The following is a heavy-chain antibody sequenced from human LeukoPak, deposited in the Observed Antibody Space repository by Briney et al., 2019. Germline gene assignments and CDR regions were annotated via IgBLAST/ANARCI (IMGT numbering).Heavy chain of an antibody. CDR1: GFTFSGYA. CDR3: AKAVDTAMVTEVP. V-gene: IGHV3-30*04. Sequence: GRSLRLSCAASGFTFSGYAMHWVRQAPGKGLEWVAVISYDGSNKYYADSVKGRFTISRDNSKNTLYLQMNSLRAEDTAVYYCAKAVDTAMVTEVPWGQGTLVTVSS. CDR2: ISYDGSNK. D-gene: IGHD5-18*01. J-gene: IGHJ5*02.